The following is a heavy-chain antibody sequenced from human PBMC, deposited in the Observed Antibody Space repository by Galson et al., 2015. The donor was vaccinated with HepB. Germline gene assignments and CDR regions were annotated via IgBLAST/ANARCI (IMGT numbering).Heavy chain of an antibody. V-gene: IGHV7-4-1*02. D-gene: IGHD2-15*01. CDR3: GRGLGYCSVYICYPDT. CDR1: GYTFTSYR. J-gene: IGHJ5*02. Sequence: SVKVSCKASGYTFTSYRMNWVRQAPGQGLGWIGWINTDTGNTTYAQGFTGRFVLSMDTSVSTAYLQISSLKAEESAVYSCGRGLGYCSVYICYPDTWGQGTMVTVSS. CDR2: INTDTGNT.